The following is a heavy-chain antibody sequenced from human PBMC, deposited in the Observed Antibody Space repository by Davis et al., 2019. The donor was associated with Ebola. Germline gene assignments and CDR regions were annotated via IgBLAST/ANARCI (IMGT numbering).Heavy chain of an antibody. CDR1: GFTFSSYA. CDR3: AKIFFGTRAIDYGDY. D-gene: IGHD3-3*01. CDR2: ISSGGTT. J-gene: IGHJ4*02. V-gene: IGHV3-23*01. Sequence: GGSLRLSCAASGFTFSSYAMSWVRQAPGKGLEWVSAISSGGTTYYADSVKGRFTISRDSSKNTLYLQMNSLRVEDTAIYYCAKIFFGTRAIDYGDYWGQGTLVTVSS.